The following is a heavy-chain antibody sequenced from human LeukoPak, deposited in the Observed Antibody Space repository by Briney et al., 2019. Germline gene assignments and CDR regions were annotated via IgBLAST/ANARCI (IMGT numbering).Heavy chain of an antibody. CDR1: GFTFSSYA. V-gene: IGHV3-23*01. CDR2: ISCSGGST. D-gene: IGHD5-18*01. J-gene: IGHJ4*02. Sequence: GGSLRLSCAASGFTFSSYAMSWVRQAPGKGLDWVSAISCSGGSTYYADSVKGRFTISRDNSKNTLYLQMNSLRAEDTAVYYCARVPVDTAMGDYFDYWGQGTLVTVSS. CDR3: ARVPVDTAMGDYFDY.